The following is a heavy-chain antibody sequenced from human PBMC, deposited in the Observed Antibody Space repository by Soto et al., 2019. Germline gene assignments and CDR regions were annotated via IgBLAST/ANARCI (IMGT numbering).Heavy chain of an antibody. V-gene: IGHV3-11*01. CDR2: ISSSDNII. CDR1: GFIFSDYY. D-gene: IGHD3-22*01. Sequence: GGSLRLSCAASGFIFSDYYMSWIRQAPGKGLEWISYISSSDNIIYYVDSVKGRFTISRDNAENSLYLQMNSLRAEDTAVYYCARDRGYYDSSGYFDYWGQGTLVTVSS. CDR3: ARDRGYYDSSGYFDY. J-gene: IGHJ4*02.